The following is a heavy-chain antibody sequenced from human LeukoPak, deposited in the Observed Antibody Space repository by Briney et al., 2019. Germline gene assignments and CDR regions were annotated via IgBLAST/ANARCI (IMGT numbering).Heavy chain of an antibody. D-gene: IGHD2-2*01. Sequence: SQTLSLTCTVSGGSISSGDYYWSWIRQPPGKGLEWIGYIYYSGSTNYNPSLKSRVTISVDTSKNQFSLKLSSVTAADTAVYYCARYIVVVPAAMALNWFDPWGQGTLVTVSS. CDR3: ARYIVVVPAAMALNWFDP. CDR1: GGSISSGDYY. J-gene: IGHJ5*02. CDR2: IYYSGST. V-gene: IGHV4-30-4*01.